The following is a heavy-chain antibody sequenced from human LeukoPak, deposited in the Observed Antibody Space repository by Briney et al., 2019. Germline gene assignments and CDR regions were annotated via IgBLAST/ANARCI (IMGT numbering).Heavy chain of an antibody. CDR3: AQTHYDFWSGYYTVWFDP. Sequence: SVKVSCKASGGTFSSYTISWVRQAPGQGLEWMGRIIPILGIANYAQKFQGRVTITADKSTSTAYMELSSLRSEGTAVYYCAQTHYDFWSGYYTVWFDPWGQGTLVTVSS. J-gene: IGHJ5*02. CDR1: GGTFSSYT. D-gene: IGHD3-3*01. CDR2: IIPILGIA. V-gene: IGHV1-69*02.